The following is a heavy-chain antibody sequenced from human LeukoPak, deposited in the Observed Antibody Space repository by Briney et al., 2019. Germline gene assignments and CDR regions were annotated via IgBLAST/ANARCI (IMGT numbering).Heavy chain of an antibody. CDR3: ARAVAGSTAFDF. J-gene: IGHJ4*02. Sequence: SETLSLTCTVSGGSISTYYWSWIRQPVGKGLEWIGRIHTTGSINYNPSLTGRVTLSVDTSMNLFSLRLTSVTAADTAVYYCARAVAGSTAFDFWGLGTLVTVSS. CDR2: IHTTGSI. D-gene: IGHD6-19*01. V-gene: IGHV4-4*07. CDR1: GGSISTYY.